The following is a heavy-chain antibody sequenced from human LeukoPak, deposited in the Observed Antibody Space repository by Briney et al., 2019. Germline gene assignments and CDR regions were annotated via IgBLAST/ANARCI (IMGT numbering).Heavy chain of an antibody. Sequence: SETLSLTCTVSGGSISSYYWTWIRQPPGKGLECIGYIYHSGSTNYDPSLKSRVTISVDTSKNQFSLKLGSVTAADTAVYYCARGVWPSAYYYYGMDVWGQGTTVTVSS. D-gene: IGHD3-16*01. V-gene: IGHV4-59*01. CDR2: IYHSGST. J-gene: IGHJ6*02. CDR3: ARGVWPSAYYYYGMDV. CDR1: GGSISSYY.